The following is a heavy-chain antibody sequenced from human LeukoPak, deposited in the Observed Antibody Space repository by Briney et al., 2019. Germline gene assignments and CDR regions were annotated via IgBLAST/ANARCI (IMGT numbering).Heavy chain of an antibody. V-gene: IGHV4-59*01. CDR2: IYYSGST. D-gene: IGHD2-15*01. CDR1: GGSISSYY. J-gene: IGHJ6*02. CDR3: ARDQDAAKYYNYGMDV. Sequence: PSETLSLTCTVSGGSISSYYWSWIRQPPGKGLEWIGYIYYSGSTNYNPSLKSRVTISVDTSKNQFSLKLSSVTAADTAVYYCARDQDAAKYYNYGMDVWGQGTTVTVSS.